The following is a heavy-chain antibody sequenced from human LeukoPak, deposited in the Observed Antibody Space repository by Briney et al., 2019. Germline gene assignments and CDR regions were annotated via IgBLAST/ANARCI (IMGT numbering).Heavy chain of an antibody. CDR1: GFTFSSYA. CDR2: ISGSGGST. V-gene: IGHV3-23*01. CDR3: AKARCSGGSCYFSSLDY. J-gene: IGHJ4*02. D-gene: IGHD2-15*01. Sequence: GGSLRLSCAASGFTFSSYAMSWVRQASGKGLEWVSAISGSGGSTYYADSVKGRFTISRDNSKNALYLQMNSLRAEDTAVYYCAKARCSGGSCYFSSLDYWGQGTLVIVSS.